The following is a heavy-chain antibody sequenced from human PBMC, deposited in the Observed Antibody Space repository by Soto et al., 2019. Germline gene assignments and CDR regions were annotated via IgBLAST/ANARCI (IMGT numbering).Heavy chain of an antibody. D-gene: IGHD1-26*01. CDR3: ARDDEGATYFDY. CDR1: GGTFSSYA. CDR2: IIPIFGTA. Sequence: SVKVSCKASGGTFSSYAISWVRQAPGQGLEWMGGIIPIFGTANYAQKFQGRVTITADESTSTAYRELSSLRSEDTAVYYCARDDEGATYFDYWGQGTLVTVSS. V-gene: IGHV1-69*13. J-gene: IGHJ4*02.